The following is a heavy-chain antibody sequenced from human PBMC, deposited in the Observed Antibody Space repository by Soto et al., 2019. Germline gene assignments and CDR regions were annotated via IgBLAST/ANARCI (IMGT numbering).Heavy chain of an antibody. CDR3: AKVNSGSYDDAFDI. D-gene: IGHD1-26*01. V-gene: IGHV3-30*18. CDR2: ISYDGSNK. CDR1: GFTFSSYG. J-gene: IGHJ3*02. Sequence: VQLVESGGGVVQPGRSLRLSCAASGFTFSSYGMHWVRQAPGKGLEWVAVISYDGSNKYYADSVKGRFTISRDNSKNTLYLQMNSLRAEDTAVYYCAKVNSGSYDDAFDIWGQGTMVTVSS.